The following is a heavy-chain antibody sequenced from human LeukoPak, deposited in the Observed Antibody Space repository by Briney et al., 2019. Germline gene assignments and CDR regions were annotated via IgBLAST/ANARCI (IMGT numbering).Heavy chain of an antibody. CDR1: GYSISSGYY. CDR3: ARGGVILTGPYGKHPEN. V-gene: IGHV4-38-2*02. Sequence: SETLSLTCTVSGYSISSGYYWGWIRQPPGKGLEWIGSIYHSGSTYYNPSLKSRVTISVGTSKNQFSLKLSSVTAADTAVYYCARGGVILTGPYGKHPENWGQGTLVTVSS. D-gene: IGHD3-9*01. J-gene: IGHJ4*02. CDR2: IYHSGST.